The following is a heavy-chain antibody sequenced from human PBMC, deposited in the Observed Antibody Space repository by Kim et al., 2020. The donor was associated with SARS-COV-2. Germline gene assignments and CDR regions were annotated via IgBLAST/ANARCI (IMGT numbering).Heavy chain of an antibody. D-gene: IGHD1-1*01. CDR2: ISPYNGNT. Sequence: ASVKVSCKASGYTFTSYGFSWVRQAPGQGLEWMGWISPYNGNTNYAQKFQGRVTMTTDTSTNTAYMELRSLRSDDTALYYCARESGSKSAGYYYYYGMDVWGQGTTVTVSS. CDR1: GYTFTSYG. J-gene: IGHJ6*02. V-gene: IGHV1-18*01. CDR3: ARESGSKSAGYYYYYGMDV.